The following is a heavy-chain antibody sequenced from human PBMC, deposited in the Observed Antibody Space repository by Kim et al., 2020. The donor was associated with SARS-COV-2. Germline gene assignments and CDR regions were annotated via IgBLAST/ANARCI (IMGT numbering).Heavy chain of an antibody. CDR2: IKQDGSEK. CDR1: GFTFSSYW. CDR3: ARVLGSRSWPTRGRGRGPGFDY. Sequence: GGSLRLSCAASGFTFSSYWMSWVRQAPGKGLEWVANIKQDGSEKYYVDSVKGRFTISRDNAKNSLYLQMNSLRAEDTAVYYCARVLGSRSWPTRGRGRGPGFDYWGQGTLVTVSS. V-gene: IGHV3-7*01. J-gene: IGHJ4*02. D-gene: IGHD6-13*01.